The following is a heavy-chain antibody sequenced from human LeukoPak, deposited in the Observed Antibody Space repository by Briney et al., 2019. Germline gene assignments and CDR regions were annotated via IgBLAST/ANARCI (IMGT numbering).Heavy chain of an antibody. CDR2: IYYSGIT. J-gene: IGHJ4*02. D-gene: IGHD2-21*02. V-gene: IGHV4-39*01. Sequence: SETMSLTCTVSDGSITRSSYYWGWIRQTPGEGLDWIGSIYYSGITYYNPSLQGRVTMSVDTSKNQFSLKLNSVTVADTAVYYCARLRVTTGFDYWDQGIPVTVSS. CDR1: DGSITRSSYY. CDR3: ARLRVTTGFDY.